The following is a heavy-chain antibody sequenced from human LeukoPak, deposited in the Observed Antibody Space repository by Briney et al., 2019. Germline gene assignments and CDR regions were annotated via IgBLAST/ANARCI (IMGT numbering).Heavy chain of an antibody. CDR2: IYPGDSDT. D-gene: IGHD2-2*01. Sequence: GESLKISCKASGYSFTSHWIGWVRQMPGKGLEWVANIYPGDSDTRYSPSFRGQVTISADKSFSTAYLKWNTLKASDTAVYYCARLDRADCCGSSCSRGSGAFDIWGQGTMVTVSS. V-gene: IGHV5-51*01. J-gene: IGHJ3*02. CDR3: ARLDRADCCGSSCSRGSGAFDI. CDR1: GYSFTSHW.